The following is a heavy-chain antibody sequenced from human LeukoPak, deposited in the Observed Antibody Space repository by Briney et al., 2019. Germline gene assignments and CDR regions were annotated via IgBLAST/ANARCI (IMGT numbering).Heavy chain of an antibody. J-gene: IGHJ4*02. CDR1: GSTFSTYP. Sequence: PGESLRLSCTASGSTFSTYPMTWVRQAPGQGLEWVSAISGNSVTIYCADSVKGRFTISRDNSKNTLYLQMYSLRAEDTAVYYCAKILSGTYSFDSWGQGTLVTVSS. D-gene: IGHD1-26*01. CDR3: AKILSGTYSFDS. V-gene: IGHV3-23*01. CDR2: ISGNSVTI.